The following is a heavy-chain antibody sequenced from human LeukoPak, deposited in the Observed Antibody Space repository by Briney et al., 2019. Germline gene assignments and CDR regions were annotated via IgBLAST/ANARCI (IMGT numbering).Heavy chain of an antibody. J-gene: IGHJ4*02. Sequence: GGSLRLTCAASGFTFSSYWMSWVRQAPGKGLEWVANIKQDGSEKNYVDYVKGRFTISRDNAKNSLYLQMRNLRVEHTAVYYCAKVLDSSGNYPSDYWGQGTLVTVSS. CDR1: GFTFSSYW. CDR3: AKVLDSSGNYPSDY. CDR2: IKQDGSEK. D-gene: IGHD3-22*01. V-gene: IGHV3-7*03.